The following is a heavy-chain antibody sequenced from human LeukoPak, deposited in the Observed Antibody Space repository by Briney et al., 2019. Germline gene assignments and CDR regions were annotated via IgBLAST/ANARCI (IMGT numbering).Heavy chain of an antibody. CDR3: ARSHSLTHPVDY. J-gene: IGHJ4*02. CDR2: ISSSSSYT. Sequence: GGSLRLSCAASGFTFSSYSMNWVRQAPGKGLEWVSSISSSSSYTYYADSVKGRFTISRDSAKNSLYLQMNSLRAEDTAVYYCARSHSLTHPVDYWGQGTLVTVSS. V-gene: IGHV3-21*01. CDR1: GFTFSSYS. D-gene: IGHD2-21*01.